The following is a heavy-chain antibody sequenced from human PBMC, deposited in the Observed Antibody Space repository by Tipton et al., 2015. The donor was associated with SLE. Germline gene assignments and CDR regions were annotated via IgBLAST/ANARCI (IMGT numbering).Heavy chain of an antibody. D-gene: IGHD6-6*01. V-gene: IGHV4-34*01. CDR2: INHSGST. CDR3: ARGLGSSSPGGYYYYVVV. J-gene: IGHJ6*03. Sequence: TLSLTCAVYGGSFSGYYWSWIRQPPGKGLEWIGEINHSGSTNYNPSLKSRVTISVDTSKNQFSLKLSSVTAADTAVYYCARGLGSSSPGGYYYYVVVWGKGTTVIVSS. CDR1: GGSFSGYY.